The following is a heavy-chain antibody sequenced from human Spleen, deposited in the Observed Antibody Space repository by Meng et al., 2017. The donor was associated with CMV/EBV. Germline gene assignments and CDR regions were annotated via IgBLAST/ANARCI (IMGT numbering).Heavy chain of an antibody. V-gene: IGHV4-34*01. Sequence: SETLSLTCGVSGGSFNGYFWSWIRQPPGKGLEWIGEIDQRGRTNYNPSVRSRVTMSEDTSKKQFSLTLSSVTAEDTAVYYCAICYGHHLRPYYDYWGQGSLVTVSS. CDR3: AICYGHHLRPYYDY. CDR1: GGSFNGYF. CDR2: IDQRGRT. D-gene: IGHD3-16*01. J-gene: IGHJ4*02.